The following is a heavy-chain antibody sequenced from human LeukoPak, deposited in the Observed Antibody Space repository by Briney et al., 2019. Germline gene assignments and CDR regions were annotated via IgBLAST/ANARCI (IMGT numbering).Heavy chain of an antibody. V-gene: IGHV1-2*06. Sequence: ASVKVSCKASGYTFTGYYMHWVRQAPGQGLEWMGRINPNSGGTNYAQKFQGRVTMTRDTSISTAYMELSSLRSEDTAVYYCARGRLMSIAARDDYWGQGTLVTVSS. J-gene: IGHJ4*02. CDR2: INPNSGGT. D-gene: IGHD6-6*01. CDR3: ARGRLMSIAARDDY. CDR1: GYTFTGYY.